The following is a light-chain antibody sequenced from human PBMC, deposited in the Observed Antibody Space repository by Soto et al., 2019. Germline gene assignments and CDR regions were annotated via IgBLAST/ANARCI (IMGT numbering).Light chain of an antibody. Sequence: QSALTQPASVSGSPGQSITISCTGTSSDVGGYKHVSWHQHNPGKAPKLMIYEVNDRPLGVSNRFSGSKSGNTASLTISGLQAEDEADYYCSSYTRTNTWVFGGGTKLTVL. CDR2: EVN. J-gene: IGLJ3*02. CDR3: SSYTRTNTWV. V-gene: IGLV2-14*01. CDR1: SSDVGGYKH.